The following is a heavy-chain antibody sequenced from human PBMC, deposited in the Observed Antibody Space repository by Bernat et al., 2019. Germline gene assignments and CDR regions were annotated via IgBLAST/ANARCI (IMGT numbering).Heavy chain of an antibody. J-gene: IGHJ4*02. CDR1: GGSFSGYY. CDR3: ASSDMTTVTSGDY. CDR2: INHSGST. D-gene: IGHD4-17*01. V-gene: IGHV4-34*01. Sequence: QVQLQQWGAGLLKPSETLSLTCAVYGGSFSGYYWSWIRQPTGKGLEWNGEINHSGSTNYNPSLKSGVTISVDTSKNQFSLELSSVAAADTAVYYCASSDMTTVTSGDYWGQGTLVTVSS.